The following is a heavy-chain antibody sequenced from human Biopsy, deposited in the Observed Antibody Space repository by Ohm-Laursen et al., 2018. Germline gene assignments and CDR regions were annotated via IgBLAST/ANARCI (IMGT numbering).Heavy chain of an antibody. D-gene: IGHD5/OR15-5a*01. CDR3: ARPSRGVSTIGFDP. CDR1: GYDFLDFH. V-gene: IGHV1-2*05. CDR2: INPHTGVT. J-gene: IGHJ5*02. Sequence: SVKVSCKASGYDFLDFHIHWVRQVPGQGLEWIGHINPHTGVTKYAQKFLDRITMTGDTSISTAYMDLSRLTSADTGIYYCARPSRGVSTIGFDPWGQGTLVIVSS.